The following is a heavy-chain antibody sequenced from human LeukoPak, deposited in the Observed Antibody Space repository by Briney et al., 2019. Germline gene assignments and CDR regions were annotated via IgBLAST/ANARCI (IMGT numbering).Heavy chain of an antibody. CDR2: IRYDGSNE. Sequence: PGGSLRLSCAASGFTFSSYGMHWVRQAPGKGLEWVAFIRYDGSNEYYADSVKGRFTISRDNSKNTLYLQMNSLRAEDTAVYYCAKDQTRITMVRGVITDWGQGTLVTVSS. V-gene: IGHV3-30*02. D-gene: IGHD3-10*01. J-gene: IGHJ4*02. CDR3: AKDQTRITMVRGVITD. CDR1: GFTFSSYG.